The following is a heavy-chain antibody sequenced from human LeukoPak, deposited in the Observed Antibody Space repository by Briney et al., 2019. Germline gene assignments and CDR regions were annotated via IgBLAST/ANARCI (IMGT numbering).Heavy chain of an antibody. Sequence: GGSLRLSCAASGFTFSSYGMHWVRQAPGKGLEWVAFIRYDGSNKYYADSVKGRFTISRDNSKNTLYLQMNSLRAEDTAVYYCARDPSRSGYYSYYFDYWGQGTLVTVSS. J-gene: IGHJ4*02. D-gene: IGHD3-22*01. V-gene: IGHV3-30*02. CDR3: ARDPSRSGYYSYYFDY. CDR1: GFTFSSYG. CDR2: IRYDGSNK.